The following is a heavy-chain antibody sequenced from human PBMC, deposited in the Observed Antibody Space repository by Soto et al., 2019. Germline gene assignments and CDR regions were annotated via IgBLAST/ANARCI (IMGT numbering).Heavy chain of an antibody. CDR2: IKRDGSEK. J-gene: IGHJ4*02. CDR1: GFTFSDYW. D-gene: IGHD3-10*01. CDR3: ATSMGRGGNDY. Sequence: EVQLVESGGGLVQPGGSLRLSCAASGFTFSDYWMSWVRQAPGKGLECVANIKRDGSEKYYVDPVKGRFTISRDNATNSVYLQMNSLRAEDTAVYYCATSMGRGGNDYWGQGTLVTVSS. V-gene: IGHV3-7*05.